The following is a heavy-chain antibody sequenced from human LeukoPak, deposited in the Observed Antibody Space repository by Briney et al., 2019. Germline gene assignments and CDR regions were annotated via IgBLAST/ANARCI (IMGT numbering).Heavy chain of an antibody. D-gene: IGHD7-27*01. Sequence: SETLSLTCAVSGGSISSSNWWSWVRQPPGKGLEWIGEIYHSGSTNYNPSLKSRVTISVDKSKNQFSLKLSSVTAADTAVYYCARDQGLGRYAFDIWGQGTMVTVSS. CDR3: ARDQGLGRYAFDI. CDR2: IYHSGST. V-gene: IGHV4-4*02. J-gene: IGHJ3*02. CDR1: GGSISSSNW.